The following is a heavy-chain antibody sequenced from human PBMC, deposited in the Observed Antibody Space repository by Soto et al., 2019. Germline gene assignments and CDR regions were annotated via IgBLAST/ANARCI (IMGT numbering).Heavy chain of an antibody. Sequence: EVQLVESGGGLVQPGGSLRLSCAASGFTFSSYWMSWVRQAPGKGLEWVANIKQDGSEKYYVDSVKGRFTISRDNAKNSLYLQMTSLRAEDTAVYYCARDSAEVVVAATYFDYWGQGTLVTVSS. D-gene: IGHD2-15*01. CDR1: GFTFSSYW. CDR2: IKQDGSEK. J-gene: IGHJ4*02. CDR3: ARDSAEVVVAATYFDY. V-gene: IGHV3-7*01.